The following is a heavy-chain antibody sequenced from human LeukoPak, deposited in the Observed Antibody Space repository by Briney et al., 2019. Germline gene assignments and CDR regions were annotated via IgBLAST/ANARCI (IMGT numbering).Heavy chain of an antibody. V-gene: IGHV4-59*01. D-gene: IGHD1/OR15-1a*01. J-gene: IGHJ3*02. CDR1: GGSISTYY. Sequence: PSKPLSLTCTVSGGSISTYYWSWIRQPPGKGLEWMGYIYYTGSTYYNPSLKSRVTISVDTSKNQFSLKLNGVTAADTAVYYCARNKPLDPFDIWGQGTMVTVSS. CDR3: ARNKPLDPFDI. CDR2: IYYTGST.